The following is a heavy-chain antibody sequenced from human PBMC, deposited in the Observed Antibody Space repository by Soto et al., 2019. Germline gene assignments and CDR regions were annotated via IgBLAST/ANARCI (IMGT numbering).Heavy chain of an antibody. CDR3: AKKRGRVTTSWHFHY. V-gene: IGHV3-23*01. Sequence: EVQLLESGGDLVQPGRSLRLSCAASGFTFSGYAMSWVRQAPGKGLEWVSVIHGGGNSAYYADSVKGRFTISRDNSKNTRYLQMSSLKGEDTAVYYCAKKRGRVTTSWHFHYWGQGTLVTVSS. CDR1: GFTFSGYA. CDR2: IHGGGNSA. J-gene: IGHJ4*02. D-gene: IGHD4-17*01.